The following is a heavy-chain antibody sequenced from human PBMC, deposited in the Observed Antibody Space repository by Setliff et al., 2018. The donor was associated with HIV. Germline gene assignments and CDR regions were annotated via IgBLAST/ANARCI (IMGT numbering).Heavy chain of an antibody. D-gene: IGHD6-13*01. CDR3: ARRGIAAAGSDS. J-gene: IGHJ4*02. V-gene: IGHV4-39*01. Sequence: SETLSLTCTVSGGSVSSGSYYWSWIRQPPGKGLEWIGYIYYSGSTYYTPSLKSRVTISVDTSQNQFSLKLNSVTAADTAVYYCARRGIAAAGSDSWGQGTLVTVS. CDR1: GGSVSSGSYY. CDR2: IYYSGST.